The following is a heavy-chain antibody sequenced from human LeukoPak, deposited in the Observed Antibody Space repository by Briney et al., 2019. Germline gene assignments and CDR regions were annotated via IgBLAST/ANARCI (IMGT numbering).Heavy chain of an antibody. V-gene: IGHV1-69*06. CDR2: LIPSFGAP. Sequence: SVKVSCKASGGSSSNYAFNWVRQARGQGLEWLGALIPSFGAPAYAPKFEDSITLTADKSTGKVYMELSSLRSDDTAFYYCARGSKYYYASGSYSADYWGQGTLV. J-gene: IGHJ4*02. CDR1: GGSSSNYA. D-gene: IGHD3-10*01. CDR3: ARGSKYYYASGSYSADY.